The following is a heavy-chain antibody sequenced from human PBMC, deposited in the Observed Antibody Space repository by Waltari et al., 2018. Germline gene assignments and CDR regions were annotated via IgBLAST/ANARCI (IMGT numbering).Heavy chain of an antibody. CDR3: ARVEGIAVAGLDY. CDR2: MNPDSGNT. D-gene: IGHD6-19*01. J-gene: IGHJ4*02. Sequence: QVQLVQSGAEVKKPGASVKVSCKASGYTFTSYDINWVRPATGQGLQWMGWMNPDSGNTGHAQSYQCRVTMTRNTSTSTAYMELSRLRSEDTAVYYCARVEGIAVAGLDYWGQGTLVTVSP. CDR1: GYTFTSYD. V-gene: IGHV1-8*01.